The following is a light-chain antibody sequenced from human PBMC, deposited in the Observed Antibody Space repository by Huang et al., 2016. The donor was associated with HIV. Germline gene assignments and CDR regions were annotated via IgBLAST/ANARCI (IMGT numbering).Light chain of an antibody. CDR1: QNINGH. Sequence: EIQMTQSPSSLSASVGDRVTITCRTSQNINGHLNWYQQRPGKAPTLLLYATSSLHTWVPSRFSGSGSGTHFTLTISSLQPEDFATYYCQQSSTPPSTFGQGTKLEIK. V-gene: IGKV1-39*01. CDR3: QQSSTPPST. J-gene: IGKJ2*01. CDR2: ATS.